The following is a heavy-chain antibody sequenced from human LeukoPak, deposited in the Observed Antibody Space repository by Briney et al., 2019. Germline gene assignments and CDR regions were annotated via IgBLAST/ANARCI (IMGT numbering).Heavy chain of an antibody. D-gene: IGHD3-10*01. CDR2: IIPIFGTA. CDR3: ARDRNYYGSGSRPYYFVY. V-gene: IGHV1-69*05. Sequence: GASVKVSCKASGGTFSSYAISWVRQAPGQGLDWMGGIIPIFGTANYAQKIQGRVTITTDESTSTAYMELSNLSSEDTAVYYCARDRNYYGSGSRPYYFVYWGQGTLVTVSS. J-gene: IGHJ4*02. CDR1: GGTFSSYA.